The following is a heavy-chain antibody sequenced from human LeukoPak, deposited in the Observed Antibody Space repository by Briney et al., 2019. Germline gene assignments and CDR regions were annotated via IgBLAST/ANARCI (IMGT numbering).Heavy chain of an antibody. Sequence: SETLSLTCTVSGGSISSYYCSWIRQPPGKGLEWIGYIYYSGSTNYNPSLKSRVTISVDTSKNQFSLKLSSVTAADTAVYYCARDRSGWYSGTRGWFDPWGQGTLVTVSS. D-gene: IGHD6-19*01. CDR3: ARDRSGWYSGTRGWFDP. CDR1: GGSISSYY. J-gene: IGHJ5*02. CDR2: IYYSGST. V-gene: IGHV4-59*01.